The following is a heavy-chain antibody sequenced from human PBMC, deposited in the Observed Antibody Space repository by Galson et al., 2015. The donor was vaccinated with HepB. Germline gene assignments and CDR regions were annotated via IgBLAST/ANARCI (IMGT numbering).Heavy chain of an antibody. J-gene: IGHJ6*02. D-gene: IGHD1-26*01. Sequence: SVKVSCKASGYTFTSYDINWVRQATGQGLEWMGWMNPNSGNTGYAQKFQGRVTMTRNTSISTAYMELSSLRSEDTAVYYCARLVLPSYYYGMDVWGQGTTVSVSS. CDR3: ARLVLPSYYYGMDV. CDR2: MNPNSGNT. V-gene: IGHV1-8*02. CDR1: GYTFTSYD.